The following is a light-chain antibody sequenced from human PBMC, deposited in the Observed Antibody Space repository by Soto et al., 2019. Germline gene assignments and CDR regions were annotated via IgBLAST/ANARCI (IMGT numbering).Light chain of an antibody. CDR1: QSISSN. Sequence: VMTQSPATLSVSPGERATLSCRASQSISSNLAWYQQKPGQAPRLLMYSTSSRANGLTPRFSGSGHRKEFNLTISSLQSEDFGVYYCQQYGSSPQTFGQGTKVDIK. CDR3: QQYGSSPQT. CDR2: STS. V-gene: IGKV3-15*01. J-gene: IGKJ1*01.